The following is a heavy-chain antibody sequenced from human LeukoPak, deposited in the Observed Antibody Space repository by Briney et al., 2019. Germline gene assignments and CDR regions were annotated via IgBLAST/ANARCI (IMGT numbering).Heavy chain of an antibody. D-gene: IGHD6-19*01. CDR2: IRGSGGGT. CDR1: GFTFYNYV. Sequence: GGSLRLSCAASGFTFYNYVMSWVRQTPGKGLEWVSAIRGSGGGTYYADSVKGRFTISRDNSKNTLYLQMNSLRDEDTALYYCAKAGIGVVGYFDYWGQGTLVTVSS. V-gene: IGHV3-23*01. J-gene: IGHJ4*02. CDR3: AKAGIGVVGYFDY.